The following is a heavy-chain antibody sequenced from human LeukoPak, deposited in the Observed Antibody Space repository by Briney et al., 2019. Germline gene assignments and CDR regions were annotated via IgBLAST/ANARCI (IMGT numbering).Heavy chain of an antibody. CDR1: GFAFSTYA. CDR2: ISHDKSTK. Sequence: PGGSLRLSCVASGFAFSTYAVHWVRQAPGRGLEWLAVISHDKSTKYADSVKGRLTISRDNAKNTVYLQMDSLRTEDTAVYYCVRGEAHDSWGQGTLITVSS. J-gene: IGHJ4*02. V-gene: IGHV3-30*04. D-gene: IGHD1-26*01. CDR3: VRGEAHDS.